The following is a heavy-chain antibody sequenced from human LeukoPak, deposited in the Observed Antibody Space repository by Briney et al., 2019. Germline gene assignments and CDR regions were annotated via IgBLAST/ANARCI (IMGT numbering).Heavy chain of an antibody. V-gene: IGHV3-15*01. CDR1: GFTFSNAW. D-gene: IGHD4-17*01. Sequence: GSLRLSCAASGFTFSNAWMNWVRQAPGKGLEWVGRIKTKSDGGTTDYTAPVKGRFTISRDDSKNTLYLQMHSLKIEDTAMYYCAGDYDHFDVWGRGTLVTVSS. J-gene: IGHJ2*01. CDR2: IKTKSDGGTT. CDR3: AGDYDHFDV.